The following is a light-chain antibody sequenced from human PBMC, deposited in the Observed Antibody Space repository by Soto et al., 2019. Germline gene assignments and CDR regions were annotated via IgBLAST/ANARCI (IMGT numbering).Light chain of an antibody. Sequence: DIQMTQSPSTLSASVGDRVTITCRASQSISSWLAWYQQKPGKAPKLLIYKASSIESGVPSRFSGSGSGTEFTLTISSLQPDDFATYYCQQYNSYSWTFGQGTKVEIK. CDR2: KAS. CDR1: QSISSW. J-gene: IGKJ1*01. CDR3: QQYNSYSWT. V-gene: IGKV1-5*03.